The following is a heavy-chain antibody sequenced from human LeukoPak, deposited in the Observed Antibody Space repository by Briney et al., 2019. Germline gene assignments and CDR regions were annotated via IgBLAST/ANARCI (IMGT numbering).Heavy chain of an antibody. Sequence: GGSLRLSCAASGFTFSSYSMNWVRQAPGKGLEWVSYIGSSSSTIYYADSVKDRFTISRDNAKNSLYLQMNSLRAEDTAVYYCARGTNYDFWSGDYFDYWGQGTLVTVSS. CDR1: GFTFSSYS. CDR3: ARGTNYDFWSGDYFDY. D-gene: IGHD3-3*01. V-gene: IGHV3-48*01. CDR2: IGSSSSTI. J-gene: IGHJ4*02.